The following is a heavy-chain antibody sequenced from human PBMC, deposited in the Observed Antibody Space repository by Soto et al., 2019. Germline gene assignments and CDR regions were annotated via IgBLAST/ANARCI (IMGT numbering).Heavy chain of an antibody. J-gene: IGHJ6*03. CDR2: ILYDGSNK. CDR3: ARDRSGSWEEYYYYYMDV. D-gene: IGHD6-13*01. V-gene: IGHV3-33*01. Sequence: QVQLVESGGGVVQPGRSLILSCAASGFTFSSYVMHWVRQAPGKGLEWVAVILYDGSNKYYVDSVKGRFTSSRDNSKNTLYLQMNSLRAEDTAVYYCARDRSGSWEEYYYYYMDVWGKGTTVTVSS. CDR1: GFTFSSYV.